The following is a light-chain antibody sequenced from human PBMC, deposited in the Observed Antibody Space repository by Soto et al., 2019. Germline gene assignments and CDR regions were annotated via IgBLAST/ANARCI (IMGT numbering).Light chain of an antibody. J-gene: IGKJ1*01. CDR1: QSISSW. CDR3: QHYNSYGT. CDR2: HAS. V-gene: IGKV1-5*01. Sequence: DIQMTQCTSTLSASLGDRVSITYRASQSISSWSAWYQQRPGKAPKILIYHASSLETGVPSRFSGSGSGTEFTLTISSLQPDDFATYYCQHYNSYGTFGQGTKVDI.